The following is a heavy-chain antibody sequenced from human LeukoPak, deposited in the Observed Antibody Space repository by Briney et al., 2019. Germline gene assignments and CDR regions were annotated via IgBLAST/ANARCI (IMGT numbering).Heavy chain of an antibody. CDR3: ARQNWVGAAFDI. CDR2: IYYSGST. V-gene: IGHV4-59*08. J-gene: IGHJ3*02. Sequence: SETLSLTCTVSGGSISSYYWSWIRQPPGKGLEWIGYIYYSGSTNYNPSLKSRVTISVDTSKNQFYLKLSSVTAADTAVYYCARQNWVGAAFDIWGQGTMVTVSS. D-gene: IGHD7-27*01. CDR1: GGSISSYY.